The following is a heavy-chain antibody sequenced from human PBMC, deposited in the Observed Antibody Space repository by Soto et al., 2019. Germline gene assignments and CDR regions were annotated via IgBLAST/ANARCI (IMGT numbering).Heavy chain of an antibody. CDR3: ARAGYCSSTSCYRGPANWFDP. CDR2: IYYSGST. CDR1: GGSISSYY. J-gene: IGHJ5*02. V-gene: IGHV4-59*12. D-gene: IGHD2-2*01. Sequence: SETLSLTCTVSGGSISSYYWSWIRQPPGKGLDWIGYIYYSGSTSYNPSLKSRVTISVDTSKNQFSLKLSSVTAADTAVYYCARAGYCSSTSCYRGPANWFDPWGQGTLVTVSS.